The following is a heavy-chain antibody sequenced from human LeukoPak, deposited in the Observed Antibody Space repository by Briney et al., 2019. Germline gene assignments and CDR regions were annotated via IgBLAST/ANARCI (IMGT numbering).Heavy chain of an antibody. Sequence: KPSETLSLTCTVSGGSISSYYWSWIRQPPGKGLEWIGYTYYSGSTNYNPSLKSRVTISVDTSKNQFSLKLSSVTAADTAVYYCARKAYSSGWEALVGYAFDIWGQGTMVTVSS. D-gene: IGHD6-19*01. CDR2: TYYSGST. CDR3: ARKAYSSGWEALVGYAFDI. V-gene: IGHV4-59*01. CDR1: GGSISSYY. J-gene: IGHJ3*02.